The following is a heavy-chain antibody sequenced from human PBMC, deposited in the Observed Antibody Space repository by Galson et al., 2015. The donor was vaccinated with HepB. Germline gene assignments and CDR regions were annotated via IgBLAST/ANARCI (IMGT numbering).Heavy chain of an antibody. J-gene: IGHJ6*02. Sequence: SLRLSCAASGFTFSSYSMNWVRQAPGEGLEWVSPISSSSSYIYYADSVKGRFTISRDNAKNSLYLQMNSLRSEDTAVYYCARGINWSAKSSGYYGMDVWGQGTTVTVSS. CDR2: ISSSSSYI. V-gene: IGHV3-21*04. D-gene: IGHD1-20*01. CDR1: GFTFSSYS. CDR3: ARGINWSAKSSGYYGMDV.